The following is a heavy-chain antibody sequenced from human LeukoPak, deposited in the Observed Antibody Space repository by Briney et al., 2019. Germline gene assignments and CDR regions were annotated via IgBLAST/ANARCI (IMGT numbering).Heavy chain of an antibody. V-gene: IGHV4-59*12. D-gene: IGHD2-2*01. CDR3: ADRVVVVPAASDDAFDI. CDR2: IYYSGST. Sequence: SETLSLTCTVSGVSISSYYWSWIRQPPGKRLEWIGYIYYSGSTKYNPSLKSRVTISVDTSKNQFSLKLSSVTAADTAVYYCADRVVVVPAASDDAFDIWGQGTMVTVSS. J-gene: IGHJ3*02. CDR1: GVSISSYY.